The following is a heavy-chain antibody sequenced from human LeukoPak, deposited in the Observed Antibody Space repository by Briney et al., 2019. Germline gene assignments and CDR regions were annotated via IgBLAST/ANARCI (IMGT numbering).Heavy chain of an antibody. J-gene: IGHJ4*02. CDR2: IYSGGST. Sequence: GGSLRLSCTVSGFTVSSDSMSWVRQAPGKGLEWVSFIYSGGSTHYSDSVKGRFTISRDNSKNTLYLQMNSLRAEDTAVYYCARRTDYSGYDYWGQGTLVTVSS. CDR1: GFTVSSDS. D-gene: IGHD3-22*01. CDR3: ARRTDYSGYDY. V-gene: IGHV3-53*01.